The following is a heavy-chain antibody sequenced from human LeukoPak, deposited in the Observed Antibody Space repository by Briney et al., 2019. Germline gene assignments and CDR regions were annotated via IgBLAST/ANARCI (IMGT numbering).Heavy chain of an antibody. V-gene: IGHV3-15*01. CDR1: GFTFSNAW. J-gene: IGHJ3*02. CDR3: TCHLRGHAFDI. Sequence: GGSLRLSCAASGFTFSNAWMSWVRQAPGKGLEWVGRIKSKTDGGTTDYAAPVKGRFTISRDDPKNTLYLQMNSLKTEDTAVYYCTCHLRGHAFDIWGQGTMVTVSS. D-gene: IGHD3-10*01. CDR2: IKSKTDGGTT.